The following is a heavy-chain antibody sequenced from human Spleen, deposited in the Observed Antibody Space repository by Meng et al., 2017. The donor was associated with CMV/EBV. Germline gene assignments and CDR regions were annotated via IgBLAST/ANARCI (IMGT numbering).Heavy chain of an antibody. J-gene: IGHJ5*02. Sequence: SCAASGFTFNSYSMTWVRQAPGKGLEWVSSITTSNDYTNYAASVKGRFTISRDNAKNLLYLQMNSLRAEDTAVYYCARDLFGGNWFDPWGQGALVTVSS. CDR2: ITTSNDYT. CDR1: GFTFNSYS. CDR3: ARDLFGGNWFDP. V-gene: IGHV3-21*01. D-gene: IGHD4-23*01.